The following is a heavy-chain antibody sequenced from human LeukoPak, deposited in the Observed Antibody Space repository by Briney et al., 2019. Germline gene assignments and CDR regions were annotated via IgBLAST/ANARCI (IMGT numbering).Heavy chain of an antibody. J-gene: IGHJ4*02. V-gene: IGHV3-48*03. Sequence: GGSLRLSCAASGFTFSSYEMNWVRQAPGKGLEWVSYISSSGSTIYYADSVKGRFTISRDNAKNSLYLQMNSLRAEDTAVYYCAGGHITGTTIDYWGQGTLVTVSS. D-gene: IGHD1-7*01. CDR3: AGGHITGTTIDY. CDR1: GFTFSSYE. CDR2: ISSSGSTI.